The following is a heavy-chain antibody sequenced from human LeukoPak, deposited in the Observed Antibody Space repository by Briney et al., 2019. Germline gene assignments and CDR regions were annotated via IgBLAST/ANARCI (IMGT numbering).Heavy chain of an antibody. D-gene: IGHD4-11*01. Sequence: GGSLRLSCAASGFTFSSYGMHWVRQAPGKGLEWVAFIRYDGSNKYYADSVKGRFTISRDNSKNTLYLQMNSLRAEDTAVYYCAKDLDYSRNVYYFNYWGQGTLVTVSS. CDR3: AKDLDYSRNVYYFNY. CDR2: IRYDGSNK. CDR1: GFTFSSYG. V-gene: IGHV3-30*02. J-gene: IGHJ4*02.